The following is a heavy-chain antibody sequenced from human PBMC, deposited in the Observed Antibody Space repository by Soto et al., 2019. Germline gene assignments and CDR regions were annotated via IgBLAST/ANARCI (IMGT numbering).Heavy chain of an antibody. CDR1: GGSISSSNW. CDR2: IYHSGST. J-gene: IGHJ6*02. CDR3: ARGNYIVVVTSIYYYYGMDV. V-gene: IGHV4-4*02. D-gene: IGHD2-21*02. Sequence: SETLSLTCAVSGGSISSSNWWRWVRQPPGEGLEWIGEIYHSGSTNYNPSLKSRVTISVDKSKNQFSLKLSSVTAADTAVYYCARGNYIVVVTSIYYYYGMDVWGQGTTVTVSS.